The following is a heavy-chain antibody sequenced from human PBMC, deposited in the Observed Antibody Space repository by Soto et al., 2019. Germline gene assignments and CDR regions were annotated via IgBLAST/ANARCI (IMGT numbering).Heavy chain of an antibody. CDR3: ARYAVAVPAAIPNWFDP. D-gene: IGHD2-2*02. CDR1: GDSISSGGYY. J-gene: IGHJ5*02. CDR2: IYYSGST. V-gene: IGHV4-31*03. Sequence: SETLSLTCTVSGDSISSGGYYWSWIRQHPGKGLEWIGYIYYSGSTYYNPSLKSRVTISVDTSKNQFSLKLSSVTAADTAVYYCARYAVAVPAAIPNWFDPWGQGTLVTVSS.